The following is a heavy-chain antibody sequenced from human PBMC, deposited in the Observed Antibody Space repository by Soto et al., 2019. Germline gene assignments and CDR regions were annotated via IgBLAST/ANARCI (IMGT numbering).Heavy chain of an antibody. CDR2: ISAYNGNT. CDR3: ARVPARYSSCWFDHLSYYSYYMDV. D-gene: IGHD6-19*01. CDR1: GYTFTSYG. J-gene: IGHJ6*03. Sequence: ASVKVSCKASGYTFTSYGISWVRQAPGQGLEWMGWISAYNGNTNYAQKLQGRVTMTTDTSTSTAYMELRSLRSDDTAVYYRARVPARYSSCWFDHLSYYSYYMDVWGKGTTVTVSS. V-gene: IGHV1-18*01.